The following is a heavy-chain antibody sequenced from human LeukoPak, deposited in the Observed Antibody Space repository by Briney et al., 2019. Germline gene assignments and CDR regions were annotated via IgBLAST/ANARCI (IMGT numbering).Heavy chain of an antibody. V-gene: IGHV3-11*04. D-gene: IGHD2-2*01. Sequence: GGSLRLSCAASGFTFSDYYPSWIRQAPGKGLEWVSYISSSGSSIYYADSVKGRFTISRDNTKNSLFLQMNSLRAEDTAVYYCARERGHCSSSSCAYYNYYMDVWGKGTTVTVSS. CDR1: GFTFSDYY. J-gene: IGHJ6*03. CDR2: ISSSGSSI. CDR3: ARERGHCSSSSCAYYNYYMDV.